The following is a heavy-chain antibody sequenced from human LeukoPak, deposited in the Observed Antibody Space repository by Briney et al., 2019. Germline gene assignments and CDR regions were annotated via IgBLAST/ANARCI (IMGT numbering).Heavy chain of an antibody. D-gene: IGHD3-10*01. Sequence: GGSLRLSCAASGFTVSTTYMNWVRQAPGKGLEWVSVIYSGGSTYFADSLKGRFTISRDNSKSTLYIQMNSLRAEDTAVYYCARAKPKNMVRGLIMRRESRYYFDYWGQGTLVTVSS. CDR3: ARAKPKNMVRGLIMRRESRYYFDY. J-gene: IGHJ4*02. CDR1: GFTVSTTY. CDR2: IYSGGST. V-gene: IGHV3-66*01.